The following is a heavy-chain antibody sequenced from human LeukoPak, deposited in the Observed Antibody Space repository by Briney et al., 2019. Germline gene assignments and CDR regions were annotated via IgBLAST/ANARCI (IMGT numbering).Heavy chain of an antibody. CDR1: GYTFTGYY. Sequence: ASVKVSCKASGYTFTGYYMHWVRQAPGQGLEWMGSINPNSGGTNYAQKFQGRVTMTRDTSISTAYMELSRLRSDDTAVYYCARGNKFWSGYYADYWGQGTLVTVSS. CDR3: ARGNKFWSGYYADY. V-gene: IGHV1-2*02. CDR2: INPNSGGT. D-gene: IGHD3-3*01. J-gene: IGHJ4*02.